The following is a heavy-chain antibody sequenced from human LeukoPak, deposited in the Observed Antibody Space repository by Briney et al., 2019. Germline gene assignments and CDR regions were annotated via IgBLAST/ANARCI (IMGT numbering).Heavy chain of an antibody. CDR1: GGSLSSYD. J-gene: IGHJ4*02. CDR2: IYDSGST. V-gene: IGHV4-59*01. CDR3: TRGRGWLPDC. Sequence: PSETLSLTCTVSGGSLSSYDWSWIRQPPGKGLNWIGYIYDSGSTDFTPSLKSRVTMSVDTYKNQITLKLSSVTAADTAVYYCTRGRGWLPDCWGQGTLVTVSS. D-gene: IGHD5-24*01.